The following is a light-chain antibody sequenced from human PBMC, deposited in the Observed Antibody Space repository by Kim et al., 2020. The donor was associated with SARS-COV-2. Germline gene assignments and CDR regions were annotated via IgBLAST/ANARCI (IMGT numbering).Light chain of an antibody. CDR1: SLRNYF. J-gene: IGLJ2*01. CDR3: YSRDTSGSHVI. CDR2: DKD. V-gene: IGLV3-19*01. Sequence: ALRQTGRITCHGDSLRNYFADWCQQRPGQAPVVVIYDKDTRPSGIPDRFSGSGSDNTASLTITGAQAEDEADYFCYSRDTSGSHVIFGGGTQLTVL.